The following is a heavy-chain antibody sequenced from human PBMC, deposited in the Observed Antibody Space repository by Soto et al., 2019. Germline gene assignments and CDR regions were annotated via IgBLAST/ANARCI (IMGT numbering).Heavy chain of an antibody. D-gene: IGHD2-15*01. Sequence: PSETLSLTCTVSGGSVRSSGYYWAWIRQPPGKGLEWIGSLYSSGKTYRNPSLKSRVTMSDDTSKNQLSLRLSSVTAADTAVYYCARLILAFTEPLDPWGQETLVTVSS. CDR1: GGSVRSSGYY. CDR2: LYSSGKT. V-gene: IGHV4-39*01. CDR3: ARLILAFTEPLDP. J-gene: IGHJ5*02.